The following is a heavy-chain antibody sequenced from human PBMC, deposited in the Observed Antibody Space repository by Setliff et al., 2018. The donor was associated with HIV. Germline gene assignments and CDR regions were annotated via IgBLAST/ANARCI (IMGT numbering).Heavy chain of an antibody. CDR3: ARDNSYYYGSGSHYWYGMDV. Sequence: SETLSLTCAVYGGSFSSYYWSWIRQPPGKGLEWIGYIYYSGSTNYNPSLKSRVTISVDTSKNQFSLKLSSVTAADTAVYYCARDNSYYYGSGSHYWYGMDVWGQGTTVTVSS. J-gene: IGHJ6*01. D-gene: IGHD3-10*01. CDR1: GGSFSSYY. V-gene: IGHV4-59*12. CDR2: IYYSGST.